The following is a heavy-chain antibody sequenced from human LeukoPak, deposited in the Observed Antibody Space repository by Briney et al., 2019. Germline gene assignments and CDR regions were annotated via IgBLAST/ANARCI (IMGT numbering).Heavy chain of an antibody. CDR1: GFTFSSYE. CDR3: ARDAMMVGYYYYYMDV. Sequence: GGSLRLSCAASGFTFSSYEMNWVRQAPGKGLEWVSSISRSATTIYYADSVKGRFTISRDNAKNSLYLQMNSLRAEDTAVYYCARDAMMVGYYYYYMDVWGKGTTVTISS. D-gene: IGHD2-2*01. CDR2: ISRSATTI. J-gene: IGHJ6*03. V-gene: IGHV3-48*03.